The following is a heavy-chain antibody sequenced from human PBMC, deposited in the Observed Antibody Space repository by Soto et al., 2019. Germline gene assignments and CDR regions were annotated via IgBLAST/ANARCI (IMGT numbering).Heavy chain of an antibody. V-gene: IGHV1-69*08. CDR1: GGTFSRYS. Sequence: QVQLVQSGAAVKKPGSSVKVSCKASGGTFSRYSITWVRQAPGHGLEWIGRMIRVFGIASCEQKFQGRVTLTAAESTNTAYMELSRLRSDDTAVYYCAREDRDRETGLVPAAIDGLDVGGQGTTVTFSS. D-gene: IGHD2-2*01. CDR2: MIRVFGIA. J-gene: IGHJ6*02. CDR3: AREDRDRETGLVPAAIDGLDV.